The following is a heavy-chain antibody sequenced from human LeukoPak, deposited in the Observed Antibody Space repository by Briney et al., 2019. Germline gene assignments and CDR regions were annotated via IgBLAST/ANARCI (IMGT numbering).Heavy chain of an antibody. D-gene: IGHD2-15*01. CDR2: IWYDGSNK. CDR1: GFTFSSYG. Sequence: PGRSLRLSCAASGFTFSSYGMHWVRQAPGKGLEWVAVIWYDGSNKYYADSVKGRFTISRDNSKNTLYLQMNSLRAEDTAVYYCARYCSGGSCYRGYYYGLDVWGQGTTVTVSS. J-gene: IGHJ6*02. CDR3: ARYCSGGSCYRGYYYGLDV. V-gene: IGHV3-33*01.